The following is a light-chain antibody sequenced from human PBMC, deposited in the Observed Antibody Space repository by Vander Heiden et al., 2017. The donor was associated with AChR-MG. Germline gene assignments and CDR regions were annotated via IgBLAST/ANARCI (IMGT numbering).Light chain of an antibody. CDR1: QSISSW. J-gene: IGKJ1*01. CDR2: KAS. Sequence: DIQMTQSPSTLSASVGDRVTITCRASQSISSWLAWYQQKPGKAPSLLIYKASTLESGVPSRFSGSGSGTEFTLTISGLQPDDFATYYCQQYSSVWTFGQGTKVEFK. CDR3: QQYSSVWT. V-gene: IGKV1-5*03.